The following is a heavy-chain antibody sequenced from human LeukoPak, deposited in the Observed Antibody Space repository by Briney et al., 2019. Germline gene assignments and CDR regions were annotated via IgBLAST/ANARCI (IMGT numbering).Heavy chain of an antibody. CDR1: GFTVSNNY. D-gene: IGHD2-2*01. V-gene: IGHV3-53*01. CDR2: IYSGDST. Sequence: GGSLRLSCAASGFTVSNNYMSWVRQAPGKGLEWVSVIYSGDSTYYADSVKGRFTISRDNSKNTLYLQMNSLRAEDTAVYYCAASLPNIVVVPATKGPFGYWGQGTLVTVSS. CDR3: AASLPNIVVVPATKGPFGY. J-gene: IGHJ4*02.